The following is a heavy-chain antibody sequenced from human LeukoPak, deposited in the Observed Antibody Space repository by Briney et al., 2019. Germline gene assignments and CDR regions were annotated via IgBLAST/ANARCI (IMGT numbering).Heavy chain of an antibody. Sequence: SGGSLRLSCAASGFTFSNYNMNWVRQAPGKGLEWVSCISTRRTYIYYADSVKGRFSISRDNAKTSLYLQMNSLRADDTAVYYCAREEEWYASGTYYKGFDSWGQGTLVTVSS. CDR2: ISTRRTYI. J-gene: IGHJ4*02. V-gene: IGHV3-21*01. D-gene: IGHD3-10*01. CDR3: AREEEWYASGTYYKGFDS. CDR1: GFTFSNYN.